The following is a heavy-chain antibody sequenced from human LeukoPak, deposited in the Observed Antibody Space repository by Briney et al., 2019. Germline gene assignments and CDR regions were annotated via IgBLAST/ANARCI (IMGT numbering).Heavy chain of an antibody. J-gene: IGHJ4*02. CDR3: ASENCSGGSCYEFDY. CDR2: IYYSGST. Sequence: SETLSLTCTVSGGSISSSSYYWGWIRQPPGKGLEWIGSIYYSGSTYYNPSLKSRVTISVDTSKNQFSLKLSSVTAADTAVYYCASENCSGGSCYEFDYWGQGTLVTVSS. V-gene: IGHV4-39*01. CDR1: GGSISSSSYY. D-gene: IGHD2-15*01.